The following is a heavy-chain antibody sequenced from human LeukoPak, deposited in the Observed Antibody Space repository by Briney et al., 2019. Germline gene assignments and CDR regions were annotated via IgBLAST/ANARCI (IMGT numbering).Heavy chain of an antibody. CDR3: ARDREPSHDAFDI. CDR1: GYTFTGYY. J-gene: IGHJ3*02. D-gene: IGHD1-26*01. V-gene: IGHV1-2*02. Sequence: ASVKVSCKASGYTFTGYYMHWVRQAPGQGLEWIGWINPNSGGTNYAQKFQGRVTMTRDTSISTAYMELSRLRSDDTAVYYCARDREPSHDAFDIWGQGTMVTVSS. CDR2: INPNSGGT.